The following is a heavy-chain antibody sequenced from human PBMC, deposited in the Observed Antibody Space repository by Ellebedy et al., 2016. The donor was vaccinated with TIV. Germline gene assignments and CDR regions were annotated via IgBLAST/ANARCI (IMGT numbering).Heavy chain of an antibody. CDR2: IYYRGTT. Sequence: MPSETLSLTCTVSGGSISSSDFYWSWLRQHPGKGLEWIGYIYYRGTTYYNPSLQSRVSISVDTSKNQFSLKLSSVTAADTAVYYCARDSPTVTKGGFYYNYGMDVWGQGTTVTVSS. D-gene: IGHD4-17*01. CDR3: ARDSPTVTKGGFYYNYGMDV. V-gene: IGHV4-31*03. CDR1: GGSISSSDFY. J-gene: IGHJ6*02.